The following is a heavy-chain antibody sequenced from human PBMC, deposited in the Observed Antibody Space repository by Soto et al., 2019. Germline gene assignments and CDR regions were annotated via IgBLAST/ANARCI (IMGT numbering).Heavy chain of an antibody. J-gene: IGHJ4*02. Sequence: QVHLVQSGAEVKKPGASVKVSCKASGYTFTTHPIHWVRQAPGQSLEWMGWINAGNGDTKYSQKFQGRVTITRDTSASKVYMELSSLRSEDTAVYYCARDGYCSGGSCYGGLVDYWGQGTLVTVSS. D-gene: IGHD2-15*01. CDR2: INAGNGDT. CDR3: ARDGYCSGGSCYGGLVDY. CDR1: GYTFTTHP. V-gene: IGHV1-3*01.